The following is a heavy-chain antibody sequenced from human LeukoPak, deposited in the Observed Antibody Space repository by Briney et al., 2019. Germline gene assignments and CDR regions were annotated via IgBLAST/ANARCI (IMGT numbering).Heavy chain of an antibody. D-gene: IGHD3-3*01. CDR2: IYSIGST. V-gene: IGHV4-4*07. Sequence: PSETLSLTCTVSGDSISSYYWSWIRQPAGKGLEWIGRIYSIGSTDYNPSLKSRVTRSVDTSKNQFSLKLSSVSAADTAVYYCARGPWRSGFDYWGQGTLVTVSS. J-gene: IGHJ4*02. CDR1: GDSISSYY. CDR3: ARGPWRSGFDY.